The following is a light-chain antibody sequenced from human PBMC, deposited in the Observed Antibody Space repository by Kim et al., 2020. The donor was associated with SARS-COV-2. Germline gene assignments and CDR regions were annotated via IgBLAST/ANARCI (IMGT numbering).Light chain of an antibody. J-gene: IGKJ1*01. Sequence: IQLTQSPSSVSESVGDRVTITCRASQDINTWLGWYQQKPGKAPKLLIYGASNLQSGVPSRFSGSGSGTDFTLTISRLQPDDCATYYCQQANSCPPWAFGQGTNVEIK. V-gene: IGKV1-12*01. CDR3: QQANSCPPWA. CDR2: GAS. CDR1: QDINTW.